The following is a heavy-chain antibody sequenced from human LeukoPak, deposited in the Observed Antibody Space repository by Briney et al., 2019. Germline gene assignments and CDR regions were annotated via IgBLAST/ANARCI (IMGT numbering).Heavy chain of an antibody. V-gene: IGHV1-18*01. CDR2: ISAYNGNT. Sequence: ASVKVSCKASGYTFTNYGISWVRQAPGQGLEWMGWISAYNGNTNYAQKLQGRVTMTTDTSASTAHMELRSLRSDDTAVYYCARDVGYCSGGSCYSYFDYWGQGTLVTVSS. J-gene: IGHJ4*02. D-gene: IGHD2-15*01. CDR1: GYTFTNYG. CDR3: ARDVGYCSGGSCYSYFDY.